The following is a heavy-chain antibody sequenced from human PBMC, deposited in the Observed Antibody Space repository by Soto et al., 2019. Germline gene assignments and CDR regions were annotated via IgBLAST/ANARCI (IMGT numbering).Heavy chain of an antibody. CDR1: GFTFSSYG. D-gene: IGHD6-13*01. J-gene: IGHJ4*02. CDR2: IWHDGSNK. Sequence: QVQLVESGGGVVQPGRSLRLSCAASGFTFSSYGMHWVRQAPGKGLEWVAVIWHDGSNKYYAVSVKGRFTISRDNSKNTRYLEMNSLRAEDTAVYYCARGIGAAGTGVDYWGQGTLVTVSS. V-gene: IGHV3-33*01. CDR3: ARGIGAAGTGVDY.